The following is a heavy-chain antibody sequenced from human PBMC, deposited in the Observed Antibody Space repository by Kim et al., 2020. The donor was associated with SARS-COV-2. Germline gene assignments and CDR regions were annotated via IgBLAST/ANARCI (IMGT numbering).Heavy chain of an antibody. CDR3: ASSSSWYAARFDY. Sequence: YNPSLKSRVTISVDKSKNQFSLKLSSVTAADTAVYYCASSSSWYAARFDYWGQGTLVTVSS. D-gene: IGHD6-13*01. J-gene: IGHJ4*02. V-gene: IGHV4-4*02.